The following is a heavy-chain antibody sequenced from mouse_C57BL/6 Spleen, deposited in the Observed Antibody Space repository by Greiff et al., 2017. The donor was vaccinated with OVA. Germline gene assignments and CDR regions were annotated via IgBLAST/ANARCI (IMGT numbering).Heavy chain of an antibody. V-gene: IGHV5-6*01. D-gene: IGHD4-1*01. Sequence: EVQVVESGGDLVKPGGSLKLSCAASGFTFSSYGMSWVRQTPDKRLEWVATISSGGSYTYYPDSMKGRFTISRDNAKNTLYLQMSSLKSEDTAMYYCARQNWDVWYFDVWGTGTTVTVSS. CDR1: GFTFSSYG. CDR3: ARQNWDVWYFDV. CDR2: ISSGGSYT. J-gene: IGHJ1*03.